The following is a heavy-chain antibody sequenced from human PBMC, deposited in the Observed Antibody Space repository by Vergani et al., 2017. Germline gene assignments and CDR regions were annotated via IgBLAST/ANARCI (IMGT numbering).Heavy chain of an antibody. J-gene: IGHJ4*02. CDR2: IYHSGSP. D-gene: IGHD6-13*01. V-gene: IGHV4-30-2*01. Sequence: QLQLKESGSGLVKPSQTLSLTCAVSGGSISSGGYSWSWIRQPPGKGLEWIGYIYHSGSPYYNPSLKSRVTISVDRSKNQFSLKLSSVTAADTAVYYCARADIAAAGIFDYWGQGTLVTVSS. CDR1: GGSISSGGYS. CDR3: ARADIAAAGIFDY.